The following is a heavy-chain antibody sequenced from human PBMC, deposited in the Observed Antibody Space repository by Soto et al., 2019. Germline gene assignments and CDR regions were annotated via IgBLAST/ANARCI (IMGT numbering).Heavy chain of an antibody. CDR2: LSASGATT. D-gene: IGHD2-15*01. CDR1: GFTFSSHV. CDR3: AWRGPTASANPLDY. J-gene: IGHJ4*02. V-gene: IGHV3-23*01. Sequence: GGSLRLSCAASGFTFSSHVMSWVRQAPGKGLKRVSTLSASGATTYYADTVQGQFTVSRDNSENRLFLQMSSLGGEVTVIYYCAWRGPTASANPLDYWGPGTLVTV.